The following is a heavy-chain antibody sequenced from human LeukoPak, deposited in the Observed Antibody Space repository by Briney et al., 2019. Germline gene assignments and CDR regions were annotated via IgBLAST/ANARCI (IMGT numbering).Heavy chain of an antibody. CDR2: IYYSGST. V-gene: IGHV4-59*01. CDR3: ASGAAGSSFDY. J-gene: IGHJ4*02. CDR1: GGSISSYY. D-gene: IGHD6-13*01. Sequence: SETLSLTCTVSGGSISSYYWSWIRQPPGKGLEWIGYIYYSGSTNYNPSLKSRVTISVDTSKNRFSLKLSSVTAADTAVYYCASGAAGSSFDYWGQGTLVTVSS.